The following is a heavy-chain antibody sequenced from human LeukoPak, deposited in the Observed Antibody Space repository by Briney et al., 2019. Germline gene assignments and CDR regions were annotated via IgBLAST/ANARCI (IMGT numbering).Heavy chain of an antibody. Sequence: SETLSLTCAVSGGSIGSGGYSWSWIRQPPGKGLEWIGYIYHSGSTYYNPSLKSRVTISVDRSKNQFSLKLSSVTAADTAVYYCARVYSSGWYGFYFDYWGQGTLVTVSS. D-gene: IGHD6-19*01. J-gene: IGHJ4*02. V-gene: IGHV4-30-2*01. CDR1: GGSIGSGGYS. CDR2: IYHSGST. CDR3: ARVYSSGWYGFYFDY.